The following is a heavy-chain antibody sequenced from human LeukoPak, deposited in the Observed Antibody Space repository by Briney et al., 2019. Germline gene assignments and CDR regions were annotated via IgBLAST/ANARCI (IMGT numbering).Heavy chain of an antibody. CDR1: GGTFSSYA. Sequence: SVKVSCKASGGTFSSYAISWVRQAPGQGLEWMGRIIPILGMANYAQKFQGRVTITADKSTSTAYMELSSLRSEDTAVYYCARDYYDSSGYYYFNWGQGTLVTVSS. V-gene: IGHV1-69*04. CDR2: IIPILGMA. J-gene: IGHJ4*02. CDR3: ARDYYDSSGYYYFN. D-gene: IGHD3-22*01.